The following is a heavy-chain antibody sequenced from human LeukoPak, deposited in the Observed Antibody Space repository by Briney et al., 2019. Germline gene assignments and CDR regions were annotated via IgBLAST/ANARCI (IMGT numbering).Heavy chain of an antibody. D-gene: IGHD1-7*01. CDR1: GYTFTSYG. V-gene: IGHV1-18*01. CDR2: ISAYNGNT. J-gene: IGHJ6*03. CDR3: ARVITGTSYYYYYYMDV. Sequence: ASVKVSCKASGYTFTSYGISWVRQAPGQGLEWMGWISAYNGNTNYAQKLQGRVTMNTDTSTSTAYMELRSLRSDDTAVYYCARVITGTSYYYYYYMDVWGKGTTVTVSS.